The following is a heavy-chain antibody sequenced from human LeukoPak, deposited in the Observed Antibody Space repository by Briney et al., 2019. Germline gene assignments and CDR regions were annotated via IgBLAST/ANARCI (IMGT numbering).Heavy chain of an antibody. Sequence: GASVKVSCKASGYTFTSYGISWVRQAPGQGLEWMGWISAYNGNTNYAQRLQGRVTMTTDTSTSTAYMELRSLRSDDTAVYYCAVTYKKWELTDYWGQGTLVTVSS. V-gene: IGHV1-18*01. J-gene: IGHJ4*02. CDR2: ISAYNGNT. D-gene: IGHD1-26*01. CDR1: GYTFTSYG. CDR3: AVTYKKWELTDY.